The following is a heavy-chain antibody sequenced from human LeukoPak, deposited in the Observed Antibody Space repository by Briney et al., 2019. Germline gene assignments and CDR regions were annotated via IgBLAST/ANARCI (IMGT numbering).Heavy chain of an antibody. V-gene: IGHV4-39*07. J-gene: IGHJ4*02. Sequence: PSETLSLTCTVSGGSISSSSYYWGWIRQPPGKGLEWIGSIYYSGSTYYNPSLKSRVTISVDTSKNQFSLKLSSVTAADTAVYYCARSGGSITMIVVVIPPFDYWGQGTLVTVSS. D-gene: IGHD3-22*01. CDR1: GGSISSSSYY. CDR3: ARSGGSITMIVVVIPPFDY. CDR2: IYYSGST.